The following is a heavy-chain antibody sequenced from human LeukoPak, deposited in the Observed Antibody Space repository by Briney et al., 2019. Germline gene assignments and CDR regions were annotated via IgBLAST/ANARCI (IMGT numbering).Heavy chain of an antibody. J-gene: IGHJ4*02. Sequence: GGSLRLSCAASGFTLRSYSMIWVRQAPGKGLEWVSYISTSSYYIYYADSVKGRFTISRDDAKNSLYLQMSSLRAEDTALYYCARDASGSSTGLMDSWGQGTLVTVSS. D-gene: IGHD1-26*01. CDR2: ISTSSYYI. CDR3: ARDASGSSTGLMDS. CDR1: GFTLRSYS. V-gene: IGHV3-21*01.